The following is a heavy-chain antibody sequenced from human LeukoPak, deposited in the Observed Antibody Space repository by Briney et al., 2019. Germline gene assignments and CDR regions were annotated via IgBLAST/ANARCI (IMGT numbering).Heavy chain of an antibody. J-gene: IGHJ4*02. CDR1: GFTITIYR. D-gene: IGHD1-26*01. CDR2: IRDDGSDK. CDR3: VRHTRRSHWDY. Sequence: GGSLRLSCAAPGFTITIYRVTSVCQAPGKGLEWMANIRDDGSDKYYVDSVKGRFTISRDNAQNTLLLQMDSLRVEDTAVYYCVRHTRRSHWDYWGQGTLVTVST. V-gene: IGHV3-7*01.